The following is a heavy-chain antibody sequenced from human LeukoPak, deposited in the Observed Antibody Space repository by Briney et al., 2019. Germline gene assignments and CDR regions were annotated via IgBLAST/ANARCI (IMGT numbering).Heavy chain of an antibody. D-gene: IGHD3-22*01. CDR2: ISSSGSTI. J-gene: IGHJ5*02. Sequence: PGGPLRLSCAASGFTFSDYYMSWIRQAPGKGLEWVSYISSSGSTIYYADSVKGRFTISRDNAKNSLYLQMNSLRAEDTAVYYCARDRGVGYYYDSSGLNWFDPWGQGTLVTVSS. CDR3: ARDRGVGYYYDSSGLNWFDP. CDR1: GFTFSDYY. V-gene: IGHV3-11*01.